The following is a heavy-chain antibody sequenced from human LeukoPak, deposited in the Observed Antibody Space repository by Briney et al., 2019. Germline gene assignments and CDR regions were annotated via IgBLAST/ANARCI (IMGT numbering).Heavy chain of an antibody. CDR2: IYSGGST. CDR3: ARSTGPQHY. CDR1: GFTFSSYA. J-gene: IGHJ4*02. Sequence: GGSLRLSCAASGFTFSSYAMHWVRQAPGKGLEWVSVIYSGGSTYYADSVKGRFTISRDNSKNTPYLQMNSLRAEDTAVYYCARSTGPQHYWGQGTLVTVSS. V-gene: IGHV3-66*01.